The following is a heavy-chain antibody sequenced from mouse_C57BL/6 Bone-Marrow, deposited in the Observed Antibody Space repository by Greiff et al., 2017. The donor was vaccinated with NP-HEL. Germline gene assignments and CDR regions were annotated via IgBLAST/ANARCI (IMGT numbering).Heavy chain of an antibody. CDR1: GYTFTDYE. D-gene: IGHD1-1*01. V-gene: IGHV1-15*01. J-gene: IGHJ3*01. CDR3: TRELGYGSPFAY. Sequence: VQLQQSGAELVRPGASVTLSCKASGYTFTDYEMHWVKQTPVHGLEWIGAIDPETGGTAYNQKFKGKAILTADKSSSTAYMELRSLTSEDSAVYYCTRELGYGSPFAYGGQGTLVTVSA. CDR2: IDPETGGT.